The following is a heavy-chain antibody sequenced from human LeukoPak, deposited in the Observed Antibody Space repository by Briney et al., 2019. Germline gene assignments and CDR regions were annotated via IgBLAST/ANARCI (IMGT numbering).Heavy chain of an antibody. J-gene: IGHJ4*02. CDR1: GYSFTSYW. CDR3: ARWVEYYYDSNGYYDY. Sequence: GESLKISCKGSGYSFTSYWIGWVRQLSGKGLEGMGIIYPGDSDTRYSPSFQGQVTISADKSISTAYLQWSSLKASDTAMYYCARWVEYYYDSNGYYDYWGQGTLVTVSS. V-gene: IGHV5-51*01. CDR2: IYPGDSDT. D-gene: IGHD3-22*01.